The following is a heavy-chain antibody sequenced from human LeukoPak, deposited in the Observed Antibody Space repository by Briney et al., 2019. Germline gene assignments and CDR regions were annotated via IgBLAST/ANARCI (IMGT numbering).Heavy chain of an antibody. Sequence: GRSLRLSCAASGFTFSIYSMIWVRQAPGKGLEWGSSISSSHRYIHYADSVKGRFTSSRDNAKNSLYLQMNSLRAEDTAVYYCAREGTTMVRGVIPDAFDIWGQGTMVTVSS. D-gene: IGHD3-10*01. CDR3: AREGTTMVRGVIPDAFDI. CDR1: GFTFSIYS. V-gene: IGHV3-21*01. J-gene: IGHJ3*02. CDR2: ISSSHRYI.